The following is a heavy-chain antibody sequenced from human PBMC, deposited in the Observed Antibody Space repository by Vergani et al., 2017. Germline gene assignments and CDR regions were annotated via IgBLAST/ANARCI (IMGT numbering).Heavy chain of an antibody. J-gene: IGHJ4*02. CDR2: INPNSGGT. CDR3: ARVGTSSIRDYFDY. CDR1: GYTFTDYF. D-gene: IGHD2-2*01. V-gene: IGHV1-2*02. Sequence: QVQLVQSGAEVKKPGASVKVSCKASGYTFTDYFMHWVRQAPGQGLEWMGWINPNSGGTNYAQKFQGRVTMTRDTSISTAYMELSNLRSEDTAVDYCARVGTSSIRDYFDYWREGTLVTVSS.